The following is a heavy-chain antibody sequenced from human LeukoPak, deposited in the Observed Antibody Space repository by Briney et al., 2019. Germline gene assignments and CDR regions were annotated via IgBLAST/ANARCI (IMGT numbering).Heavy chain of an antibody. D-gene: IGHD4-17*01. CDR2: IKSKTDGGTT. CDR3: TTKTVTYFTQLDY. Sequence: GGSLRLSCAASGFTFSSYAMSWVRQAPGKGLEWVGRIKSKTDGGTTDYAAPVKGRFTISRDDSKNTLYLQMNSLKTEDTAVYYCTTKTVTYFTQLDYWGQGTLVTVSS. CDR1: GFTFSSYA. J-gene: IGHJ4*02. V-gene: IGHV3-15*01.